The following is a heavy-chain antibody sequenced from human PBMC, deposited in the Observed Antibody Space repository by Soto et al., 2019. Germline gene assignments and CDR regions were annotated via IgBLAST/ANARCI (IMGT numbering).Heavy chain of an antibody. CDR2: INPAGSAS. D-gene: IGHD5-18*01. J-gene: IGHJ4*02. CDR3: ATGGYSYGWGY. Sequence: EVQLVESGGGLVQPGGSLRLSCVGSGFTFSSYWMHWVRHAPGKGPVLVSRINPAGSASSYADFVKGRVIVSRDNAKNTLYLEMNSLSAEDTAVYYCATGGYSYGWGYWGQGTLVTVSS. V-gene: IGHV3-74*01. CDR1: GFTFSSYW.